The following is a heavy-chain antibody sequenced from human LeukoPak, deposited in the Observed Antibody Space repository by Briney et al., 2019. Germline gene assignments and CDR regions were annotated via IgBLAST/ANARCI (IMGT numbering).Heavy chain of an antibody. V-gene: IGHV3-30*18. Sequence: GRSLRLSRAASGFTFSSYGMHWVRQAPGKGLEWVAVISYDGSNKYYADSVKGRFTISRDNSKNTLYLQMNSLRAEDTAVYYCAKGIVGATKGVDYYYGMDVWGQGTTVTVSS. D-gene: IGHD1-26*01. CDR2: ISYDGSNK. CDR3: AKGIVGATKGVDYYYGMDV. J-gene: IGHJ6*02. CDR1: GFTFSSYG.